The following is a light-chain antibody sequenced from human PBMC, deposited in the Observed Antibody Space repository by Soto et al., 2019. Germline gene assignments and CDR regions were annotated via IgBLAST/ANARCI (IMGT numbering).Light chain of an antibody. CDR2: GAS. CDR1: QSVSSSY. Sequence: EIVLTQSPGTLSLSPGERATLSCRASQSVSSSYLAWYQQKPGQAPRLLIYGASSRATGIADRFSGSGSGTDFTLTSSRLEPEYFAVYYCQQYGSSPITFGQGTRLEIK. V-gene: IGKV3-20*01. J-gene: IGKJ5*01. CDR3: QQYGSSPIT.